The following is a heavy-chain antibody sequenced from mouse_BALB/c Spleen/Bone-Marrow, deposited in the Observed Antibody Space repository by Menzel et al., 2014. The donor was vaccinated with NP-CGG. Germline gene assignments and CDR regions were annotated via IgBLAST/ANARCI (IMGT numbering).Heavy chain of an antibody. V-gene: IGHV3-8*02. CDR2: ITYSGNT. CDR1: GDSITSGY. CDR3: TRDYYGP. J-gene: IGHJ2*01. Sequence: EVKLVESGPSLVKPSQTLSLTCSVTGDSITSGYWNWIRKFPGNKLEYMGYITYSGNTYYNPSLISRISITRDTSKNXYYLQLNSVTTEDTATYYCTRDYYGPWGQDTTLTVSS. D-gene: IGHD1-2*01.